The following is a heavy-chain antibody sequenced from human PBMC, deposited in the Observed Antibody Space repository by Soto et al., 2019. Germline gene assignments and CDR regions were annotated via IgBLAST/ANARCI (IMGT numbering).Heavy chain of an antibody. J-gene: IGHJ4*02. Sequence: GGSLRLSCSASGFTFSNYGMNWVRQAPGKGLQWISFIPSSGRIKFYAASVKGRFTISRDNARNSLYLEMNSLRHEDTAVYFCARDRGKSGWPLFDFWGQGKLVTVSS. CDR2: IPSSGRIK. CDR3: ARDRGKSGWPLFDF. CDR1: GFTFSNYG. V-gene: IGHV3-48*02. D-gene: IGHD6-19*01.